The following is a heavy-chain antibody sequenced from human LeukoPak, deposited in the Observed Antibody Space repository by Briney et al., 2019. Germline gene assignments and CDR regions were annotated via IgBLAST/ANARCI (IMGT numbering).Heavy chain of an antibody. CDR2: ISASGGST. Sequence: GGSLRLSCAASGFTFSSYAMSWVRQAPGKGLDWVSVISASGGSTYYADSVKGRFTISRDNSKNTLYLQMNGLRAEDTAVHYCAKGQSGSYGGVFGYWGQGTLVTVSS. CDR1: GFTFSSYA. CDR3: AKGQSGSYGGVFGY. J-gene: IGHJ4*02. V-gene: IGHV3-23*01. D-gene: IGHD1-26*01.